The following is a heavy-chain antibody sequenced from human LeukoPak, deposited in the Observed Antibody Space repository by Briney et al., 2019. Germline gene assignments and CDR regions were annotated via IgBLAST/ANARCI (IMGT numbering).Heavy chain of an antibody. D-gene: IGHD3-22*01. J-gene: IGHJ4*02. Sequence: SETLSLTCTVSGGSISSTGHHWVWICQPPGAGLEWVGSIYYSGKTYYNVSLKSRVTISVDTSKNQFSLKLSSVTAADTAVYFCARTIYWHDTTGYYLPLDYWGQGTLVTVS. CDR2: IYYSGKT. CDR1: GGSISSTGHH. CDR3: ARTIYWHDTTGYYLPLDY. V-gene: IGHV4-39*01.